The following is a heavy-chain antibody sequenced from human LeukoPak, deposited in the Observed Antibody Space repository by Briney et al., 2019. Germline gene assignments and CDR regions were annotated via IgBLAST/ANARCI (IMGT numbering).Heavy chain of an antibody. CDR2: FYYSGST. CDR1: GGSVSSYY. V-gene: IGHV4-59*08. D-gene: IGHD1-26*01. CDR3: ARHGLVGATFSARRAFDI. Sequence: SETLSLTCAVSGGSVSSYYWSWIRQPPGKGLEWIGYFYYSGSTNYNPSLKSRVTISVDTSKNQFSLKLSSVTAADTAVYYCARHGLVGATFSARRAFDIWGQGTMVTVSS. J-gene: IGHJ3*02.